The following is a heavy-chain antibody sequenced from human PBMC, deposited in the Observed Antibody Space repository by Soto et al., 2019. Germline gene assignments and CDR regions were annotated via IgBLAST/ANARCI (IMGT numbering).Heavy chain of an antibody. CDR1: GFTFSSYV. CDR2: ISGSGGST. V-gene: IGHV3-23*01. J-gene: IGHJ3*02. CDR3: ARHIAVAGMGFFDI. D-gene: IGHD6-19*01. Sequence: GGSLRLSCAASGFTFSSYVMSWVRQAPGKGLEWVSAISGSGGSTYYADSVKGRFTISRDNSKNTLYLQMNSLRAEDTAVYYCARHIAVAGMGFFDIWGQGTMVTVSS.